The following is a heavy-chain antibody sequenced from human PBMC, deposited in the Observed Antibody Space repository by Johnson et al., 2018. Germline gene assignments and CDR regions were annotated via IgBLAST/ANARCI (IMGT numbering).Heavy chain of an antibody. CDR1: GGSISSNY. V-gene: IGHV4-59*01. CDR2: IHYSWST. Sequence: QVQLQESGPGLVKPSETLSLTCTVSGGSISSNYCSWIRQSPGMGLQWIGYIHYSWSTSYNPSPKSRATISVHTSKNQFSLKLSAVTAADTAVYNCARDGGNYDFWSGYYENALDMWGQGTMVTVSS. D-gene: IGHD3-3*01. CDR3: ARDGGNYDFWSGYYENALDM. J-gene: IGHJ3*02.